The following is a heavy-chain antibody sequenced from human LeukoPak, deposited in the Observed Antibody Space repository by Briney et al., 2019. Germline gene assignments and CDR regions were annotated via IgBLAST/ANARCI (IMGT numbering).Heavy chain of an antibody. CDR1: GYTFIGYW. V-gene: IGHV5-51*01. CDR3: VRRASVTAPP. D-gene: IGHD2-21*02. CDR2: IYPVDSDT. Sequence: GESLKISCKGSGYTFIGYWIGWVRQMPGKGLEWMGIIYPVDSDTRYSPSFQGQVTISIDKSISTAYLQWSSLKASDTAIYYCVRRASVTAPPWGQGTLVTVSS. J-gene: IGHJ5*02.